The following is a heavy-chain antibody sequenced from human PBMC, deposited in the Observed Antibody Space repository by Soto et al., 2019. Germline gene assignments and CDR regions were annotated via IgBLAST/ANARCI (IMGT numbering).Heavy chain of an antibody. V-gene: IGHV4-39*01. J-gene: IGHJ4*02. D-gene: IGHD6-6*01. CDR2: IDYSGNI. CDR1: GGSITSSGSA. Sequence: QLQLQESGPGLVKPSETLSLTCNASGGSITSSGSAWGWIRQSPGKGLEWIGTIDYSGNIYYIPSLKSRITISVDTSKNQISLKLSSVTAADTAVYYCARHIHNQGFEYYFDSWGQGTLVTLSS. CDR3: ARHIHNQGFEYYFDS.